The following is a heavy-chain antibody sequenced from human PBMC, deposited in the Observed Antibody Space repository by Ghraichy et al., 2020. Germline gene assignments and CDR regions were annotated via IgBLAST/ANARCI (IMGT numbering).Heavy chain of an antibody. J-gene: IGHJ6*02. CDR1: GFTFGDYA. Sequence: GSLRLSCTASGFTFGDYAMSWFRQAPGKGLEWVGFIRSKAYGGTTEYAASVKGRFTISRDDSKSIAYLQMNSLKTEDTAVYYCTRDCRSTSCYGVGYYGMDVWGQGTTVTVSS. V-gene: IGHV3-49*03. CDR2: IRSKAYGGTT. CDR3: TRDCRSTSCYGVGYYGMDV. D-gene: IGHD2-2*01.